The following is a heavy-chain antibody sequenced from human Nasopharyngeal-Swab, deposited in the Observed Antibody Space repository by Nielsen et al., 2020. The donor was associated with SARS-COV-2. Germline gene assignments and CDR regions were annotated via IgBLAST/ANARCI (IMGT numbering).Heavy chain of an antibody. D-gene: IGHD1-1*01. CDR2: ISSSSSYI. Sequence: GGSLRLSCAASGFTFSSYSMNWVRQAPGKGLEWVSSISSSSSYIYYADSVKGRFTISRDNAKNSLYLQMNSLRAEDTAVYYCARSQGERWAGAFDIWGQGTMVTVSS. CDR3: ARSQGERWAGAFDI. J-gene: IGHJ3*02. V-gene: IGHV3-21*01. CDR1: GFTFSSYS.